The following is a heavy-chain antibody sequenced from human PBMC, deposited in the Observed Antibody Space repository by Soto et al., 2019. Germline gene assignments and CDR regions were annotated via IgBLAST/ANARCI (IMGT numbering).Heavy chain of an antibody. CDR1: GFTFSSYG. V-gene: IGHV3-30*18. CDR2: ISYDGSNK. D-gene: IGHD3-22*01. Sequence: GSLRLSCAASGFTFSSYGMHWVRQAPGKGLEWVAVISYDGSNKYYADSVKGRFTISRDNSKNTLYLQMNSLRAEDTAVYYCAKDVYDSSGSTLDYWGQGTLVTVSS. J-gene: IGHJ4*02. CDR3: AKDVYDSSGSTLDY.